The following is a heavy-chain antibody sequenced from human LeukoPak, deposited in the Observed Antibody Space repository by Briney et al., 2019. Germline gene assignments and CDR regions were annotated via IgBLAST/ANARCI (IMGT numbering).Heavy chain of an antibody. V-gene: IGHV4-59*01. CDR1: GGSISNYY. CDR3: ARDYYDSSGYYSYFDY. D-gene: IGHD3-22*01. CDR2: IYYSGTT. Sequence: SETLCLTCTVSGGSISNYYWSWIRQPPGKGLEWIGYIYYSGTTKYNPSLKSRVTISVDTSKNQFSLRLSSVTAADTAVYYCARDYYDSSGYYSYFDYWGQGTLVTVSS. J-gene: IGHJ4*02.